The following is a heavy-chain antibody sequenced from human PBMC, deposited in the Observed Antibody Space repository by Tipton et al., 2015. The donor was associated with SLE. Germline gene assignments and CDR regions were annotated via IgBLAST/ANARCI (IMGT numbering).Heavy chain of an antibody. CDR2: IRSKPKNYAT. CDR1: GFTFSDFG. J-gene: IGHJ4*02. CDR3: AILLGAPI. V-gene: IGHV3-73*01. D-gene: IGHD1-26*01. Sequence: GSLRLSCAASGFTFSDFGIHWVRQASGKGLEWVGRIRSKPKNYATDYAASVAGRFTFSRDDSKNTAYLQLDSLNIDDTAVYYCAILLGAPIWGRGTLVTVSS.